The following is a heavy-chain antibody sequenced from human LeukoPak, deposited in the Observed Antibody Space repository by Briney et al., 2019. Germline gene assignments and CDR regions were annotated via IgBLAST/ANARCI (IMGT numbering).Heavy chain of an antibody. Sequence: GFSVKVSCKASGGTFSSYAISWVRQAPGQGLEWMGRIIPILGIANYAQKFQGRVTITADKSTSTAYMELSSLRSEDTAVYYCAREMRSPRGGFDYWDQGTLVTVSS. D-gene: IGHD3-10*01. V-gene: IGHV1-69*04. CDR3: AREMRSPRGGFDY. J-gene: IGHJ4*02. CDR1: GGTFSSYA. CDR2: IIPILGIA.